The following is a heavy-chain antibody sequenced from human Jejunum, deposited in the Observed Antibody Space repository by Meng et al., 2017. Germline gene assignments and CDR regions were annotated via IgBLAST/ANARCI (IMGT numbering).Heavy chain of an antibody. CDR2: IKSKTDGGAI. Sequence: GESLKISCAASGFSFNRAWMSWVRQAPGKGLEWIGRIKSKTDGGAIDYAAPVKGRFTISRDDSENTLCLQMNSLKTEDTAMYFCTTRNKKEGDEGGWGQGTLVTVSS. CDR1: GFSFNRAW. CDR3: TTRNKKEGDEGG. D-gene: IGHD1-26*01. V-gene: IGHV3-15*01. J-gene: IGHJ4*02.